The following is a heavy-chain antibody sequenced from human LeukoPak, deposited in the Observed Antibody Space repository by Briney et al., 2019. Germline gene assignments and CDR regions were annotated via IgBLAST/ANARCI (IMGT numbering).Heavy chain of an antibody. CDR2: INAGDSDT. CDR1: GYTFTTYW. Sequence: GESLKISCKGSGYTFTTYWIGGVRQMPGKGLEWMGIINAGDSDTRYSPSFQGQVTFSAYKSISTAYLQWSSLKASDTAMYYCARGGTMGRGGIYYFDYWGQGTLVTVSS. J-gene: IGHJ4*02. D-gene: IGHD3-10*01. CDR3: ARGGTMGRGGIYYFDY. V-gene: IGHV5-51*01.